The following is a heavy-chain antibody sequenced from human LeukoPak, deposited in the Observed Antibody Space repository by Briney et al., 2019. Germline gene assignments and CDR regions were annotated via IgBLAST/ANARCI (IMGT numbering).Heavy chain of an antibody. CDR3: ARDQYGSGYGSIFDY. CDR1: GFTFSDYY. D-gene: IGHD3-10*01. J-gene: IGHJ4*02. CDR2: ISSSGITI. Sequence: WESLTLSCAASGFTFSDYYMTWIRQGPREGLEGDSYISSSGITIYYADPVKGRCTISRENTKKLLFLQMNSLRADDTAVYYCARDQYGSGYGSIFDYWGQGTMVTVSS. V-gene: IGHV3-11*01.